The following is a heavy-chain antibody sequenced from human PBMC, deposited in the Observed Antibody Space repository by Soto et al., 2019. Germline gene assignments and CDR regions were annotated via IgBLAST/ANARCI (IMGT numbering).Heavy chain of an antibody. CDR2: IYFRGNS. D-gene: IGHD1-7*01. Sequence: QVQLQQSGPGLVKPSQTLSVTCTVSGDSITSRPYYWSWVRQLPGRGLEWIGYIYFRGNSYYNPSLKSRVTIALDRSKNQFSLELNSVTAADTALYFCARSGGTNSWYGVFDFWGQGTLVNVSS. J-gene: IGHJ4*02. CDR1: GDSITSRPYY. V-gene: IGHV4-30-4*01. CDR3: ARSGGTNSWYGVFDF.